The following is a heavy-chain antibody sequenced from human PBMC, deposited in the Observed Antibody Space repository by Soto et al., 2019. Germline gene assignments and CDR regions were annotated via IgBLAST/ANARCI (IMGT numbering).Heavy chain of an antibody. J-gene: IGHJ4*02. Sequence: QVQLVQSGAEVKKPGSSVKVSCKASGGTFSSYAISWVRQAPGQGLEWMGGIIPIFATANYAQKFQGRVTITAAESTSNAYRDLSSLRSEDTAVYYCARDRYDSSGYYPILPYYFDYWGQGTLVIVSS. CDR3: ARDRYDSSGYYPILPYYFDY. CDR2: IIPIFATA. V-gene: IGHV1-69*12. CDR1: GGTFSSYA. D-gene: IGHD3-22*01.